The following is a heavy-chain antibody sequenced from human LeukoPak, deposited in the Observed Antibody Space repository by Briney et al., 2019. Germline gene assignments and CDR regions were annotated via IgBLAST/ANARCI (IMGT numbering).Heavy chain of an antibody. Sequence: SETLSLTCAVSGGSISNYYWSWIRQPPGKGLEWIGYIYYSGSTNYNPSLKSRVTISVDTSKNQFSLKLSSVTAADTAVYYCAREAPVAYFDLWGRGTLVTVSS. V-gene: IGHV4-59*12. CDR3: AREAPVAYFDL. J-gene: IGHJ2*01. CDR1: GGSISNYY. CDR2: IYYSGST. D-gene: IGHD2-21*01.